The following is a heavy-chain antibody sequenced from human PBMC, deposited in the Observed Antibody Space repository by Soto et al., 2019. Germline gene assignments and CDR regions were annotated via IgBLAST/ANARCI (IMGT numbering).Heavy chain of an antibody. J-gene: IGHJ6*02. CDR3: ARETCSSTSCNHGMDV. D-gene: IGHD2-2*01. Sequence: PGVSLRLSCVASAFTFNNFPMHWVRQAPGKRLQWLASITTTSTYKYYADSVKGRFSISRDNAKNSLYLELTNLRSEDTAVYYCARETCSSTSCNHGMDVWGLGTTVTVSS. CDR1: AFTFNNFP. CDR2: ITTTSTYK. V-gene: IGHV3-21*01.